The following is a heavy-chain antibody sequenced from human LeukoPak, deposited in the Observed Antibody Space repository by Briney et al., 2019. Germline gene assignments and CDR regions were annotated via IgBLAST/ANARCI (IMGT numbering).Heavy chain of an antibody. J-gene: IGHJ5*02. Sequence: SETLSLTCTVSGGSISSYYWSWIRQPAGKGLEWIGRIYTSGSTNYNPSLKSRVTMSVDTSKNQFSLKLSSVTAADTAVYHCARDMYSSSNNWFDPWGQGTLITVSS. D-gene: IGHD6-6*01. CDR3: ARDMYSSSNNWFDP. CDR2: IYTSGST. V-gene: IGHV4-4*07. CDR1: GGSISSYY.